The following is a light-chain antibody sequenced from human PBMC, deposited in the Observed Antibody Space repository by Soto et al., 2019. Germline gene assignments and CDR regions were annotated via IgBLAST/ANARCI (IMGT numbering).Light chain of an antibody. CDR1: QSVGSN. CDR3: LQYNNWPSIT. V-gene: IGKV3-15*01. Sequence: EIVMTQSPATLSVSPGERATLSCRASQSVGSNLAWYQQKPGQAPRLLIYGTSTRATGIPARFSGSGSGTEFTLTISSLQSEDFAVYYCLQYNNWPSITFGQGTRLEIK. J-gene: IGKJ5*01. CDR2: GTS.